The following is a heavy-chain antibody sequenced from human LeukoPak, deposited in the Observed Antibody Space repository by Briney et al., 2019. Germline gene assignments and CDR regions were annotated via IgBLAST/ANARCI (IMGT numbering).Heavy chain of an antibody. CDR2: IKSKADGGTA. V-gene: IGHV3-15*01. D-gene: IGHD6-13*01. CDR3: STIAAAGYFDY. J-gene: IGHJ4*02. Sequence: GGSLRLSCAASGFTFSNAWMGWVRQASGKGLEWVGRIKSKADGGTADYAAPVKGRFTISRDDSENTLYLQMNSLKIEDTAVYYCSTIAAAGYFDYRGQGTLVTVYS. CDR1: GFTFSNAW.